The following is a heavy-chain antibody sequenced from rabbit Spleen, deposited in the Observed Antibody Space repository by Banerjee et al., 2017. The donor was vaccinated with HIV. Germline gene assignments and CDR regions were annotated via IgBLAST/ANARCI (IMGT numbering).Heavy chain of an antibody. CDR2: IYTGDDDT. V-gene: IGHV1S45*01. D-gene: IGHD4-1*01. CDR3: ARWGARDNYLNGYL. CDR1: GFSFSSSYW. J-gene: IGHJ4*01. Sequence: QEQLVESGGDLVKPEGSLTLTCTASGFSFSSSYWICWVRQAPGKGLEWIGCIYTGDDDTYYASWVNGRFSISKISSTTVTLQLNSLTAADTATYFCARWGARDNYLNGYLWGPGTLVTVS.